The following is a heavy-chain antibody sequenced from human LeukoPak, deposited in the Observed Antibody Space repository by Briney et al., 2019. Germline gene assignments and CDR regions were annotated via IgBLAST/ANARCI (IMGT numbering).Heavy chain of an antibody. CDR1: GGSFSGYY. CDR3: ARKLDDAFDI. CDR2: INHSGST. D-gene: IGHD3/OR15-3a*01. V-gene: IGHV4-34*01. Sequence: SETLSLTCAVYGGSFSGYYWSWIRQPPGKGLEWIGEINHSGSTNYNPSLKSRVTMSVDTSKNQFSLKLSSVTAADTAVYYCARKLDDAFDIWGQGTMVTVSS. J-gene: IGHJ3*02.